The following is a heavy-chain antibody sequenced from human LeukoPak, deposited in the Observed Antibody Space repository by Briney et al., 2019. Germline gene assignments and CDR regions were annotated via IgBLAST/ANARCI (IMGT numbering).Heavy chain of an antibody. J-gene: IGHJ4*02. CDR1: GYTFTGYY. D-gene: IGHD3-22*01. V-gene: IGHV1-2*02. Sequence: GASVKVSCKASGYTFTGYYMHWVRQAPGQGREWMGWINPNSGGTNYAQKFQGRVTMTRDTSISTAYMELSRLRSDDTAVYYCARGSSGPHFTFFDYWGQGTLVTVSS. CDR3: ARGSSGPHFTFFDY. CDR2: INPNSGGT.